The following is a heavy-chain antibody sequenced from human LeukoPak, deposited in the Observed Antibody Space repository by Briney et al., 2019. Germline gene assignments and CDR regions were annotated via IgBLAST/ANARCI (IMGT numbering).Heavy chain of an antibody. D-gene: IGHD2-15*01. CDR2: IYHTGST. CDR3: ARDVPDRYCSGGSCSNWFDP. V-gene: IGHV4-30-2*01. CDR1: GGSISSGDYS. J-gene: IGHJ5*02. Sequence: PSETLPLTCAVSGGSISSGDYSWNWIRQPPGKGLEWIGYIYHTGSTYYNPSLKSRVTISVDRSKNQFSLKLSSVTAADTAVYYCARDVPDRYCSGGSCSNWFDPWGQGTLVTVSS.